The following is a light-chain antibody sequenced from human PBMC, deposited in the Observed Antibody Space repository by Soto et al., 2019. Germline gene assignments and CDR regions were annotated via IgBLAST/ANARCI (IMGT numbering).Light chain of an antibody. CDR3: QQSYSTKLT. CDR2: AAS. Sequence: DIQMTQSPSSLSASVGDRVTITCRASQSISSYLNWYQQKPGKAPKLLIYAASSLQSGVPSRFSGSWSGTDFTLTISSLQPEDFATYYCQQSYSTKLTFGGGTKVEIK. J-gene: IGKJ4*01. V-gene: IGKV1-39*01. CDR1: QSISSY.